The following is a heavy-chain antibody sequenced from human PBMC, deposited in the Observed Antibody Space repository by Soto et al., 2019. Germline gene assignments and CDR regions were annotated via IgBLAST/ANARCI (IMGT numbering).Heavy chain of an antibody. CDR2: IIPIFGTA. J-gene: IGHJ3*02. Sequence: ASVKVSCKASGGTFSSYAISWVRQAPGQGLEWMGGIIPIFGTANYAQKFQGRVTITADESTSTAYMELSSLRSEDTAVYYCASGEFGITMIVVVRGEPRTIKEWAFDIWGQGTMVTV. V-gene: IGHV1-69*13. D-gene: IGHD3-22*01. CDR1: GGTFSSYA. CDR3: ASGEFGITMIVVVRGEPRTIKEWAFDI.